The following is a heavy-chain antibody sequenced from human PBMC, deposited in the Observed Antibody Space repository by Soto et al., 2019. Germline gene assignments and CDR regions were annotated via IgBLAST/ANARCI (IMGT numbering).Heavy chain of an antibody. D-gene: IGHD6-19*01. V-gene: IGHV4-39*01. CDR3: ARHYSSGSRTWLDP. J-gene: IGHJ5*02. Sequence: SETLSLTCSVSGGSINSSSYFWGWVRQPPGKGLEWIGSIYYSGSTYYNPSLRSRVTISVDTSKNQFSLKLSSVTAADTAVFYCARHYSSGSRTWLDPWGQGTPVPVYS. CDR1: GGSINSSSYF. CDR2: IYYSGST.